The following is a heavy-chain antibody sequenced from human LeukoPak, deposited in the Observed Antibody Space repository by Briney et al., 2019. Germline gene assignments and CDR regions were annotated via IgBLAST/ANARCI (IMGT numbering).Heavy chain of an antibody. CDR2: ISGSGGST. Sequence: GGSLRLSCAASGFTFSSYAMSWVRQAPGKGLEWVSAISGSGGSTFYADSVKDRFTISRDNSENTLYLQMNSLRAEDTAVYYCARSVAVAATYDYWGQGALVTVSS. CDR1: GFTFSSYA. J-gene: IGHJ4*02. D-gene: IGHD2-15*01. V-gene: IGHV3-23*01. CDR3: ARSVAVAATYDY.